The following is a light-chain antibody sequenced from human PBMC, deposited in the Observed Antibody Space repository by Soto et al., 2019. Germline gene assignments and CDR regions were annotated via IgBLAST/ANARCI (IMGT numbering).Light chain of an antibody. Sequence: EIVLTQSPATLSLSPGERDTLSCRASQSVSSYLAWYQQKPGQAPKLLIYDASNGATGIPARFRGSGSGTDVTRTISSLEPEDFAVYYGQQRSNWPPGFTFGPGTKVDIK. V-gene: IGKV3-11*01. J-gene: IGKJ3*01. CDR2: DAS. CDR1: QSVSSY. CDR3: QQRSNWPPGFT.